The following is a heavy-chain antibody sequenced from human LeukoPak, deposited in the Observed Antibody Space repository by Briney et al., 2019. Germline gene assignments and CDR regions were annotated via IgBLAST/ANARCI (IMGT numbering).Heavy chain of an antibody. CDR2: ISAYNGNT. Sequence: ASVKVSCKASGYTFTSYGINWVRQAPGQGLEWMGWISAYNGNTNYAQKLQGRVTMTTDTSTSTAYMELRSLRSDDTAVYYCARGIAARPPGRYYYYYMDVWGKGTTVTVSS. CDR1: GYTFTSYG. D-gene: IGHD6-6*01. J-gene: IGHJ6*03. CDR3: ARGIAARPPGRYYYYYMDV. V-gene: IGHV1-18*01.